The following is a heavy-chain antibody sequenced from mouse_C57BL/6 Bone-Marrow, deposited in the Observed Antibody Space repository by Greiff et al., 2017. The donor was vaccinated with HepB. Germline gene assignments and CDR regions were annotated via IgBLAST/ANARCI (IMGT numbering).Heavy chain of an antibody. Sequence: VQLQESGPGLVAPSQSLSITCTVSGFSLTSYGVDWVRQPPGKGLEWLGVIWGGGSTNYNSALMSRLSISKDNSKSQVFLKMNRLQTDDTAMYYCAKHTTGTDGYWYFDVWGTGTTVTVSS. J-gene: IGHJ1*03. V-gene: IGHV2-9*01. CDR2: IWGGGST. CDR3: AKHTTGTDGYWYFDV. D-gene: IGHD4-1*02. CDR1: GFSLTSYG.